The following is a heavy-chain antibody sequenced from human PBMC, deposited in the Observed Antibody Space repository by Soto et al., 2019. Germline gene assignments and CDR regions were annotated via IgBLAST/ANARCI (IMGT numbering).Heavy chain of an antibody. D-gene: IGHD6-13*01. J-gene: IGHJ5*02. V-gene: IGHV3-7*01. CDR3: ARATVAGAGTWFDP. Sequence: GRFLRVPKSASECKIGNHGVSCVSQATGKGLEWVANIKYDGSEMYYVDSVKGRFTISRDNAKNSLFLQMSSLRAEDKAVYYCARATVAGAGTWFDPWGQGTLVTVSS. CDR2: IKYDGSEM. CDR1: ECKIGNHG.